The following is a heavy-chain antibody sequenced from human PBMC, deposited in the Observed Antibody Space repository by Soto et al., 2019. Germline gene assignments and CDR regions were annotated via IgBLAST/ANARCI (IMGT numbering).Heavy chain of an antibody. Sequence: QVQLQESGPGLVKPSQTLSLTCTVSGGSISSSGYYWSWIRQHPEKVLEWIGNIYYSGGTYYNPSLKSRLTISIDTSNNQFSLKLSSVTAADTAIYYCVRAAYGDYGRLNWFDPWGQGTLVTVSS. CDR3: VRAAYGDYGRLNWFDP. CDR2: IYYSGGT. CDR1: GGSISSSGYY. V-gene: IGHV4-31*03. J-gene: IGHJ5*02. D-gene: IGHD4-17*01.